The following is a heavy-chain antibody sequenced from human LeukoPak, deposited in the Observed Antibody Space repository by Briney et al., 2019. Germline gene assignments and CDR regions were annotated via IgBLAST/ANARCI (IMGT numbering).Heavy chain of an antibody. V-gene: IGHV3-48*04. CDR3: AKIKSDSIGWYEFDG. CDR1: GFTFSTYI. D-gene: IGHD6-19*01. Sequence: PGRSLRLSCAASGFTFSTYIMSWVRQAPGKGLEWVAYISSDSSKKFYADSVKGRFTTSRDNAKNSVYLQMNSLRTEDTAVYYCAKIKSDSIGWYEFDGWGQGTLVTVSS. CDR2: ISSDSSKK. J-gene: IGHJ4*02.